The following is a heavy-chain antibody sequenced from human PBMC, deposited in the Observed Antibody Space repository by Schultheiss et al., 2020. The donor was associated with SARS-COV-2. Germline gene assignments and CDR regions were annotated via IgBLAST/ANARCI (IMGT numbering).Heavy chain of an antibody. CDR1: GYTFTSYY. CDR3: ARDRTGDRWFDP. V-gene: IGHV1-2*02. CDR2: INPNSGGT. J-gene: IGHJ5*02. Sequence: ASVKVSCKASGYTFTSYYMHWVRQAPGQGLEWMGWINPNSGGTNYAQKFQGRVTMTRDTSISTAYMELSSLRSEDTAVYYCARDRTGDRWFDPWGQGTLVTVSS. D-gene: IGHD7-27*01.